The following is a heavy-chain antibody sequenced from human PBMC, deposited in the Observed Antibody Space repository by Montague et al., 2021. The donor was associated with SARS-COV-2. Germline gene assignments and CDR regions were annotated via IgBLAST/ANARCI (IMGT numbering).Heavy chain of an antibody. D-gene: IGHD1-1*01. V-gene: IGHV4-59*01. Sequence: SETLSLTCTVSGGSISSYYWSWIRQPPGKGLEWIGYLYYSGSTXXXPSXXXRVTISVDTSKNQFSLRLNSVTAADTAVYYCARHPPGYRYFYYLDVWGKGTPVTVSS. CDR1: GGSISSYY. CDR3: ARHPPGYRYFYYLDV. J-gene: IGHJ6*03. CDR2: LYYSGST.